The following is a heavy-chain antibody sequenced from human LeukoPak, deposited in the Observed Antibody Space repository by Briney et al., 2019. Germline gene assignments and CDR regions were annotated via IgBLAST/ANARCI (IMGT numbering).Heavy chain of an antibody. CDR1: GGSISSYY. D-gene: IGHD6-13*01. V-gene: IGHV4-59*01. CDR3: ALGAAAAIFDY. J-gene: IGHJ4*02. CDR2: IYYSGST. Sequence: PSETLSLTCTVSGGSISSYYWSWIRQPPGKGLEWIGYIYYSGSTNYNPSLKSRVTISVDTSKNQFSLKLSSVTAADTAVYYCALGAAAAIFDYWGQGTLVTVSS.